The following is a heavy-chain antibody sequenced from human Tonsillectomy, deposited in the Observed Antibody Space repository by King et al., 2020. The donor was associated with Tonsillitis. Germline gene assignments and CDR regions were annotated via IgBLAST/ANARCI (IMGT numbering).Heavy chain of an antibody. D-gene: IGHD6-19*01. CDR3: ARVRGIAVAGGPLFEY. V-gene: IGHV3-53*04. CDR2: IYSGGST. J-gene: IGHJ4*02. CDR1: GFTVNHNY. Sequence: VQLVESGGGLVQPGGSLSLSCAASGFTVNHNYMSWVRQAPGRGLEWVSVIYSGGSTYYADSVKGRFTISRHNSKNTLYLQMNSLRAEDTAVYYCARVRGIAVAGGPLFEYWGQGTLVTVSS.